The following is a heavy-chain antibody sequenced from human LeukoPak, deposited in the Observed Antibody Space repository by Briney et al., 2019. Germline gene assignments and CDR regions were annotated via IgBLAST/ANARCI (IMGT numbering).Heavy chain of an antibody. V-gene: IGHV3-49*04. D-gene: IGHD6-19*01. CDR1: GFTFGDYA. J-gene: IGHJ4*02. CDR3: ARRGGWYSDY. CDR2: ITSKAYGGTK. Sequence: GGSLRLSRTASGFTFGDYAMSWVRQAPGKGLEWVCLITSKAYGGTKEYAASVRGRFTISRNDSKRIAYLQSNSLKTEDTAVYYCARRGGWYSDYWGQGTLVTVPS.